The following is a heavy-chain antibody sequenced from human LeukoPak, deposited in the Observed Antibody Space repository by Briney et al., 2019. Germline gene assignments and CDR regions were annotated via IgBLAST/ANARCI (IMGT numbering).Heavy chain of an antibody. CDR3: ARYWSRFGC. V-gene: IGHV4-59*08. CDR1: GGSISSYY. D-gene: IGHD1-1*01. CDR2: IYYSGTT. J-gene: IGHJ4*02. Sequence: PSETLSLTCTVSGGSISSYYWSWIRQPPGKGLEWIGYIYYSGTTNYNPSLKSRVTISVDTSKNQFSLKLSSVTAADTAVYFCARYWSRFGCWGQGTLVTVSS.